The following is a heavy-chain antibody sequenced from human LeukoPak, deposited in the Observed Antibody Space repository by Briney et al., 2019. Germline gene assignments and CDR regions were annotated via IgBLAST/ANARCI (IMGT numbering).Heavy chain of an antibody. D-gene: IGHD2-2*01. CDR3: ARDHRVVGLVVPAARDYYYGMDV. CDR2: TIPIFGTA. Sequence: GASGKVSCKASGGTYSSYAISWVRQATGQWLEWMGGTIPIFGTANYAQKFQGRVTITADESTSTAYMELSSLRSEDTAVYYCARDHRVVGLVVPAARDYYYGMDVWGQGTTVTVSS. J-gene: IGHJ6*02. CDR1: GGTYSSYA. V-gene: IGHV1-69*13.